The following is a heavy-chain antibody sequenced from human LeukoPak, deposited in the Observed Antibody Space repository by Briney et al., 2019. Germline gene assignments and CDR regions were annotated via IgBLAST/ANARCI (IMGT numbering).Heavy chain of an antibody. V-gene: IGHV3-30*18. CDR1: GFTFSNYA. D-gene: IGHD6-6*01. CDR2: IYYGGSIT. CDR3: AKDDITTRPGGYYFDY. J-gene: IGHJ4*02. Sequence: GGSLRLSCAASGFTFSNYAMHWVRQAPGKGLEWVAVIYYGGSITFYADSVKGRFTISRDNSRSTLYLQMNSLRPEDTALYYCAKDDITTRPGGYYFDYWGQGTLVTVSS.